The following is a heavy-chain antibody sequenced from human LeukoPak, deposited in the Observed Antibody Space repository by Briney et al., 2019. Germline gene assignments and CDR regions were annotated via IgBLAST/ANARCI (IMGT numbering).Heavy chain of an antibody. Sequence: SETLSLTCTVSGGSISSYYWSWIRQPPGKGLEWIGYIYYCGSTNYNPSLKSRVTISVDTSKNQFSLKLSSVTAADTAVYYCARGTYYYGSGSYEVFDPWGQGTLVTVSS. CDR2: IYYCGST. V-gene: IGHV4-59*01. J-gene: IGHJ5*02. D-gene: IGHD3-10*01. CDR1: GGSISSYY. CDR3: ARGTYYYGSGSYEVFDP.